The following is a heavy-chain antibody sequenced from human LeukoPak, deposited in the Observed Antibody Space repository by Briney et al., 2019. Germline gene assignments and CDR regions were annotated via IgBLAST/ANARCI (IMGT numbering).Heavy chain of an antibody. V-gene: IGHV3-9*01. Sequence: GGSLRLSCEASGFTFDDYGMHWVRQAPGKGLEWVSTISWNSASVGYVDSVKGRFTISRDNAKKTLYLQMNSLRPEDTVLYYCAKDYGYSSSWYDYWGQGTLVTVSS. CDR3: AKDYGYSSSWYDY. CDR1: GFTFDDYG. D-gene: IGHD6-13*01. CDR2: ISWNSASV. J-gene: IGHJ4*02.